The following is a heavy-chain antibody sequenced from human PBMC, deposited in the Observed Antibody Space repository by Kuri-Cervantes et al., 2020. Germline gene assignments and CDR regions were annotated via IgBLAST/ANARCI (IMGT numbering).Heavy chain of an antibody. CDR3: AKTAVHYYYYGMDV. Sequence: PETLSLTCAVSGGSISSSNWWSWVRQPPGKGLEWIGEIYHSGSTNYNPSLKSRVTISVDKSKNQFSLKLSSVTAADTAVYYCAKTAVHYYYYGMDVWGQGTTVTVSS. D-gene: IGHD5-18*01. V-gene: IGHV4-4*03. J-gene: IGHJ6*02. CDR2: IYHSGST. CDR1: GGSISSSNW.